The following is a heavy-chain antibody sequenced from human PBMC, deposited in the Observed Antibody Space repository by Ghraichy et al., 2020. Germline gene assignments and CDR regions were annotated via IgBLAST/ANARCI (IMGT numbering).Heavy chain of an antibody. J-gene: IGHJ6*02. D-gene: IGHD1-1*01. CDR1: GFSFSNHA. V-gene: IGHV3-23*01. Sequence: GGSLRLSCAASGFSFSNHAMTWVRQAPGKGLEWVSIIRGGGGVTFYADSVEGRFTISRDNSKNTLYLQMNSMRAEETAVYYCAKTMASFGNDGLNVWGQGTTFTVSS. CDR2: IRGGGGVT. CDR3: AKTMASFGNDGLNV.